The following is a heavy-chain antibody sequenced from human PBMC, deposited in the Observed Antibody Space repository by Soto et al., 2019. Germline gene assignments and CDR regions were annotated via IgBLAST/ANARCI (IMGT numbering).Heavy chain of an antibody. Sequence: EVQLVESGGGLVQPGGSLRLSCAASGFTFSDSWMSWVRRAPGKGLEWVANIKQDGSEKYYVDSVKGRFTISRDNAKNSLFLQMNSLRPEDTALYYCARQGVQATPTGYSLGLDIWGQGTMVTVSA. CDR2: IKQDGSEK. J-gene: IGHJ3*02. D-gene: IGHD2-15*01. CDR1: GFTFSDSW. V-gene: IGHV3-7*01. CDR3: ARQGVQATPTGYSLGLDI.